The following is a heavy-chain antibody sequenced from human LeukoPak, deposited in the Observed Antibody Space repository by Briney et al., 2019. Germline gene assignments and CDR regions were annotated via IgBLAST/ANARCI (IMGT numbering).Heavy chain of an antibody. CDR1: GGSISSSSYY. CDR2: IYYSGST. Sequence: PSETLSLTCTVSGGSISSSSYYWGWIRQPPGKGLEWIGSIYYSGSTYYNPSLKSRVTISVDTSKNQFSLKLSSVTAADTAVYYCARAGGYGSGSYYTLLDYWGQGTLVTVSS. V-gene: IGHV4-39*07. CDR3: ARAGGYGSGSYYTLLDY. D-gene: IGHD3-10*01. J-gene: IGHJ4*02.